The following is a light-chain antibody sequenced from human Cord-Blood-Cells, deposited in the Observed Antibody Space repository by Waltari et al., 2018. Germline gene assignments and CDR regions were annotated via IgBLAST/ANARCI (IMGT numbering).Light chain of an antibody. CDR3: AAWDDSLSGWV. Sequence: QSVLTQPPSASGTPGQRVTISCSGSSSNIGSNYVYWYQQLPGTAPKLLIYRNNQGPSGVPDRFSGSKSGTSASLDISGLRSEDEADYYCAAWDDSLSGWVFGGGTKLTVL. V-gene: IGLV1-47*01. CDR1: SSNIGSNY. J-gene: IGLJ3*02. CDR2: RNN.